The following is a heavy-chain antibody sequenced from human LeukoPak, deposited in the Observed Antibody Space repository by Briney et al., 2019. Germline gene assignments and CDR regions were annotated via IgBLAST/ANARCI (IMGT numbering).Heavy chain of an antibody. J-gene: IGHJ4*02. CDR3: AGTVVTYYFDY. CDR2: IYSGGST. Sequence: GGSLRLSCAASGFTVSSNYMSWVRQAPGKGLEWVSVIYSGGSTYYADSVKGRFTISRDNSKNTLYLQMNSLRAEDTAVYYCAGTVVTYYFDYWGQGTLVTVSS. D-gene: IGHD4-23*01. CDR1: GFTVSSNY. V-gene: IGHV3-66*02.